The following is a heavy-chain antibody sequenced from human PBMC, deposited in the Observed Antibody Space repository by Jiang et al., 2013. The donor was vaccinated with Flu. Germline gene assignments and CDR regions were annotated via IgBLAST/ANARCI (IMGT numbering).Heavy chain of an antibody. Sequence: SGSGLVKPSETLSLTCTVSGGSISSYYWSWIRQPAGKGLEWIGRIYTSGSTNYNPSLKSRVTMSVDTSKNQFSLKLSSVTAADTAVYYCANSIAAAGKGPDDAFDIWGQGTMVTVSS. J-gene: IGHJ3*02. D-gene: IGHD6-13*01. CDR3: ANSIAAAGKGPDDAFDI. CDR1: GGSISSYY. V-gene: IGHV4-4*07. CDR2: IYTSGST.